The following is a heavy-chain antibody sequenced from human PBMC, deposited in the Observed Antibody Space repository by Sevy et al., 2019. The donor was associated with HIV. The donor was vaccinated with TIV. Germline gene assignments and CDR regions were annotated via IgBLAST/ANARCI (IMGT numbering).Heavy chain of an antibody. D-gene: IGHD3-22*01. CDR3: ARGVYYDSSGYCLW. V-gene: IGHV3-11*01. CDR1: GFSFGDYY. CDR2: ISPTSANI. J-gene: IGHJ1*01. Sequence: GGSLRLSCAASGFSFGDYYMTWIRQAPGKGLEWVSYISPTSANIYYADSVKGRFTISRENAKNSLFLQMNSLRAEDTALYYCARGVYYDSSGYCLWWGQGTLVTVSS.